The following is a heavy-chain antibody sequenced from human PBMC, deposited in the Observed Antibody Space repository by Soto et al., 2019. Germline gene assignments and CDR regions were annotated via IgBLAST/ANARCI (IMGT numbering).Heavy chain of an antibody. D-gene: IGHD2-15*01. CDR1: GGSISSSSYY. J-gene: IGHJ5*02. CDR3: AGQPAPLGYCSGSSCPWAYLRFDP. CDR2: IYYSGST. Sequence: SETLSLTCTVSGGSISSSSYYWGWIRQPPGKGLEWIGSIYYSGSTYYNPSLKSRVTISVGTSKNQFSLKLSSVTAADTAVYYCAGQPAPLGYCSGSSCPWAYLRFDPWGQGTLVTVSS. V-gene: IGHV4-39*01.